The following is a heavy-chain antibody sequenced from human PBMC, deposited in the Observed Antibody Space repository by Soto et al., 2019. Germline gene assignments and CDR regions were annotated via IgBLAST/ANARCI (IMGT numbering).Heavy chain of an antibody. CDR3: VSQRTTVPTQAYFDY. CDR2: INHSGST. V-gene: IGHV4-34*01. CDR1: GGSFSGYY. D-gene: IGHD4-17*01. J-gene: IGHJ4*02. Sequence: SVTLSLTYGVYGGSFSGYYWSWIRQRPGTGPERIGEINHSGSTNYNPSLKSRVTISVDTSKNRFSLSLNSVTASDSAVYFCVSQRTTVPTQAYFDYWGPGALVTVSS.